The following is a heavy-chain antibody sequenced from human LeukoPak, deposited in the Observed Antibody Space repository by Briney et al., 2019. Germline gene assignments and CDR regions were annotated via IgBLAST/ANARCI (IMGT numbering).Heavy chain of an antibody. V-gene: IGHV1-8*03. CDR3: ARGLSSSGWYHYYYYYYMDV. Sequence: ASVKVSCKASGYTFTSYGISWVRQATGQGLEWMGWMNPNSGNTGYAQKFQGRVTITRNTSISTAYMELSSLRSEDTAVYYCARGLSSSGWYHYYYYYYMDVWGKGTTVTVSS. J-gene: IGHJ6*03. CDR1: GYTFTSYG. D-gene: IGHD6-19*01. CDR2: MNPNSGNT.